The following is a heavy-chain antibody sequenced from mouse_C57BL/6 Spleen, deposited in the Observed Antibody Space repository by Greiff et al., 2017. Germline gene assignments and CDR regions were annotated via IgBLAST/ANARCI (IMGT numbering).Heavy chain of an antibody. J-gene: IGHJ4*01. D-gene: IGHD1-1*01. V-gene: IGHV1-53*01. CDR1: GYTFTSYW. CDR3: ESGTTVVDYAMDY. CDR2: INPSNGGT. Sequence: VQLQQPGTELVKPGASVKLSCKASGYTFTSYWMHWVKQRPGQGLEWIGNINPSNGGTNYNEKFKSKATLTVDKSSSTAYMQLSSLTSEDSAVYSGESGTTVVDYAMDYWGQGTSVTVSS.